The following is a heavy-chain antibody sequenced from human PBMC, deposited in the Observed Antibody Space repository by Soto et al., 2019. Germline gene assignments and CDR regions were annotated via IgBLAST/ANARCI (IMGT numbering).Heavy chain of an antibody. V-gene: IGHV4-59*12. Sequence: PSETLSLTCIVSGGSISNYYWSWIRQPPGKGLEWIGYIYYSGSTNYNPSLKSRVTISVDRSKNQFSLKLSSVTAADTAVYYCARDSCSGGSCYLEPWGQGTLVTVSS. J-gene: IGHJ5*02. CDR1: GGSISNYY. D-gene: IGHD2-15*01. CDR3: ARDSCSGGSCYLEP. CDR2: IYYSGST.